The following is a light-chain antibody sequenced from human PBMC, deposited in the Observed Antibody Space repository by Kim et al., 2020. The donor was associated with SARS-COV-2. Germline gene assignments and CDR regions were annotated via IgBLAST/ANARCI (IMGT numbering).Light chain of an antibody. J-gene: IGKJ3*01. CDR1: QGISNH. Sequence: ASVGDRVTITCRARQGISNHLAWFQQKPGKVPKRLIYGASSLQSGVPSRFSGGGSGTEFTLTISSLQPEDFATYYCLQHNSYPFTFGPGTKVDIK. CDR2: GAS. CDR3: LQHNSYPFT. V-gene: IGKV1-17*03.